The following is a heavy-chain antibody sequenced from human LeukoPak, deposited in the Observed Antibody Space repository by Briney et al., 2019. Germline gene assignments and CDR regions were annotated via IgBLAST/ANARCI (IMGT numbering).Heavy chain of an antibody. CDR2: ISWDDYK. Sequence: SGPTLVRPTQTLTLTCTFSGFSLSSNGVGVAWIRQPPGKALEWLALISWDDYKRSNPFLRSRLSITKDTSKNQVVLTMTNMDPVDTGTYDCAHSGYNSGFYFDYWVKGTMVTVSS. V-gene: IGHV2-5*02. D-gene: IGHD6-19*01. CDR3: AHSGYNSGFYFDY. J-gene: IGHJ4*02. CDR1: GFSLSSNGVG.